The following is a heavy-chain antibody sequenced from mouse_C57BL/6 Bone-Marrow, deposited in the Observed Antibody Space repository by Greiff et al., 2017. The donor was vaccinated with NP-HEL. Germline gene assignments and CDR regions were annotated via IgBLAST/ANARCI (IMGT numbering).Heavy chain of an antibody. J-gene: IGHJ2*01. Sequence: QVQLQQPGAELVMPGASVKLSCKASGYTFTSYWMHWVKQRPGQGLEWIGEIDPSDSYTNYNQKFKGKSTLTVDKSSSTAYIQLSSLTSEDSAVYYCARPYYYGSSFDYWGQGTTLTVSS. CDR1: GYTFTSYW. V-gene: IGHV1-69*01. D-gene: IGHD1-1*01. CDR3: ARPYYYGSSFDY. CDR2: IDPSDSYT.